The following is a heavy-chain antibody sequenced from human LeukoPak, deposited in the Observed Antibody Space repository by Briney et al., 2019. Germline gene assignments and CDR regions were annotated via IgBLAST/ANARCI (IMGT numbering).Heavy chain of an antibody. J-gene: IGHJ4*02. D-gene: IGHD1-26*01. CDR2: IGSSSSYT. V-gene: IGHV3-11*05. CDR1: GFTFSDYY. Sequence: PGGSLRLSCAASGFTFSDYYMSWIRQAPGKGLEWVSYIGSSSSYTNYADSVKGRFTISRDNAKNSLYLQMNSLRAEDTAVYYCARARGRVNSGSYYFDYWGQGTLVTVSS. CDR3: ARARGRVNSGSYYFDY.